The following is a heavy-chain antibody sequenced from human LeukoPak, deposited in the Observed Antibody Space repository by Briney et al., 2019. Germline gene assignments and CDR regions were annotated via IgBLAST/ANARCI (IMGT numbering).Heavy chain of an antibody. CDR3: ARGPGSGLDY. Sequence: PGKSLRLSCAASGFTFSSYAMHWVRQAPGKGLEWVAVISYDGSNKYYADSVKGRFTISRDNSKNTLYLQMNSLRAEDTAVYYCARGPGSGLDYWGQGTLVTVFS. CDR2: ISYDGSNK. V-gene: IGHV3-30*04. D-gene: IGHD6-19*01. CDR1: GFTFSSYA. J-gene: IGHJ4*02.